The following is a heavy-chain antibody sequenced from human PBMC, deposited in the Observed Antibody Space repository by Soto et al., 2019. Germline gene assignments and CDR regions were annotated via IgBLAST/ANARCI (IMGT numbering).Heavy chain of an antibody. CDR3: ARDLGTVTHNWFDP. Sequence: SETLSLTCAVSGGSISSGGYSWSWIRQPPGKGLEWIGYIYHSGSTYYNPSLKSRVTISVDRSKNQFSLKLSSVTAADTAVYYCARDLGTVTHNWFDPWGQGTLVTVSS. D-gene: IGHD4-17*01. V-gene: IGHV4-30-2*01. J-gene: IGHJ5*02. CDR1: GGSISSGGYS. CDR2: IYHSGST.